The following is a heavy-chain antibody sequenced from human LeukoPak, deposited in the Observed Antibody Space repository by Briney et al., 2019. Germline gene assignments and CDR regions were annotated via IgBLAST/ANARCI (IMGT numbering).Heavy chain of an antibody. CDR2: IYYSGST. D-gene: IGHD5-24*01. J-gene: IGHJ4*02. CDR1: GGSISNYY. CDR3: ARFRDGYNLDYFDY. Sequence: SETLSLTCTVSGGSISNYYWSWIRQPPGKGLEWIGYIYYSGSTNYNPSLKSRVTISVDTSKNQFSLKLSSVTAADTAVYYCARFRDGYNLDYFDYWGQGTLVTVSS. V-gene: IGHV4-59*01.